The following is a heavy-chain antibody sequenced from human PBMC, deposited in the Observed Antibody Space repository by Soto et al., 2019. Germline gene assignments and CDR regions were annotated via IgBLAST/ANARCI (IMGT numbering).Heavy chain of an antibody. V-gene: IGHV3-20*04. Sequence: EVQLVESGGDVVRPGGSLRLSCAASGFTFDDYGMSWVRQAPGKGLEWVSGLNWNGDSTGYADSVKGRFTISRDNANNSLYLQMNSLRAEDTALYYCARGAIYCSGGRCYPVYWGQGTLVTVSS. CDR3: ARGAIYCSGGRCYPVY. D-gene: IGHD2-15*01. CDR2: LNWNGDST. J-gene: IGHJ4*02. CDR1: GFTFDDYG.